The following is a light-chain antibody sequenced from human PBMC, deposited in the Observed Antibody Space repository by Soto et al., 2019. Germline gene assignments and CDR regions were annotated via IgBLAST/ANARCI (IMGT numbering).Light chain of an antibody. CDR1: PDITNS. Sequence: DIPMTQSPSSLSASVGVRVTITCQARPDITNSLTWYQPKPGKAPKVLIYDACILETGVPSRLRGSGSGTDFTFTISSLQPEDVATYYCQQYDNLPLTFCPGSTVDIE. CDR2: DAC. J-gene: IGKJ3*01. V-gene: IGKV1-33*01. CDR3: QQYDNLPLT.